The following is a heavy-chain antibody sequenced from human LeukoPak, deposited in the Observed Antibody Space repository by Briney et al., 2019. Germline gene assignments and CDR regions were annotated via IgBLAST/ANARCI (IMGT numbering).Heavy chain of an antibody. D-gene: IGHD1-26*01. CDR1: GFTFSSYW. J-gene: IGHJ4*02. V-gene: IGHV3-7*01. Sequence: GGSLRLSCAASGFTFSSYWMSWVRQAPGKGLEWVANIKQGGSEKHYVDSVKGRFTISRDDARNSLSLQMNSLRAEDTAVYYCGRGGGGGGGLDYWGQGTLVTVSS. CDR2: IKQGGSEK. CDR3: GRGGGGGGGLDY.